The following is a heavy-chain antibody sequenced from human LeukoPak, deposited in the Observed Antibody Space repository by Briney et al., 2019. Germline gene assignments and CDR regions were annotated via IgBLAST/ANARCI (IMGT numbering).Heavy chain of an antibody. Sequence: PGGSLRLSCAASGFTFSSYAMSWVRQAPGKGLEWVSAISGSGGSTYYADSVKGRLTISRDNSKNTLYLQMNSLRAEDTAVYYCAKDSRYCSSTSCYSASDYWGQGTLVTVSS. D-gene: IGHD2-2*01. CDR2: ISGSGGST. V-gene: IGHV3-23*01. CDR3: AKDSRYCSSTSCYSASDY. CDR1: GFTFSSYA. J-gene: IGHJ4*02.